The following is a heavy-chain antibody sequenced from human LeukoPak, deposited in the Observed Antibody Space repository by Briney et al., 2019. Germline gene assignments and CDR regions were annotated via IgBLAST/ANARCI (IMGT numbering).Heavy chain of an antibody. CDR3: ARDKGPRGSSTSCYGY. V-gene: IGHV1-2*02. CDR1: GYTFTGYY. Sequence: ASVKVSCKASGYTFTGYYMHWVRQAPGQGLEWMGWINPNSGGTNYAQKFQGRVTMTRDTSISTAYMELSRLRSDDTAVYYCARDKGPRGSSTSCYGYWGQGTLVTVSS. J-gene: IGHJ4*02. D-gene: IGHD2-2*01. CDR2: INPNSGGT.